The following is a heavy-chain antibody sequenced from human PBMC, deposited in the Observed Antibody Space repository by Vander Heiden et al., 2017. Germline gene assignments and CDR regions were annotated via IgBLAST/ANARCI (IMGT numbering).Heavy chain of an antibody. V-gene: IGHV1-18*01. CDR1: GYTFTSYG. Sequence: QVQLVQSGAEVKKPGASVKVSCKASGYTFTSYGISWVRQAPGQGLEWMGWISAYNGTTNYAQKLQGRVTMTTDTSTSTAYMELRSLRSDDTAVYYCAREATDSSSWYGNYYYGMDVWGQGTTVTVSS. D-gene: IGHD6-13*01. CDR3: AREATDSSSWYGNYYYGMDV. J-gene: IGHJ6*02. CDR2: ISAYNGTT.